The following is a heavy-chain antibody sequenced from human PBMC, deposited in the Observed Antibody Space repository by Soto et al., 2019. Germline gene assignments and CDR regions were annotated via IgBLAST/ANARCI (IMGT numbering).Heavy chain of an antibody. V-gene: IGHV5-51*01. J-gene: IGHJ4*02. D-gene: IGHD2-2*01. CDR3: ARHAGFCSSTTCSQNDY. CDR1: GYSVSSYW. Sequence: PGEALKISCKTSGYSVSSYWIAWVRQMPGKGLEWMGIIYPGDSDTIYSPSFQGQVTISADKSINTAYLHWSSLKASDTATYYCARHAGFCSSTTCSQNDYWGQGTLVTVSS. CDR2: IYPGDSDT.